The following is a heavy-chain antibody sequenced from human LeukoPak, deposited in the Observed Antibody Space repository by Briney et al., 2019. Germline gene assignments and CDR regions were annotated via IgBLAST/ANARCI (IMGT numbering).Heavy chain of an antibody. J-gene: IGHJ6*03. CDR2: INPNSGDT. CDR3: ARGDSHYYYMDV. V-gene: IGHV1-2*02. Sequence: ASVKVSCKASGYTFTGYYMHWVRQAPGQGLEWMGWINPNSGDTNYAQKFQGRVTMTRDTSISTAYMELSRLRSDDTAVYYCARGDSHYYYMDVWGRGTTVTVSS. D-gene: IGHD3-22*01. CDR1: GYTFTGYY.